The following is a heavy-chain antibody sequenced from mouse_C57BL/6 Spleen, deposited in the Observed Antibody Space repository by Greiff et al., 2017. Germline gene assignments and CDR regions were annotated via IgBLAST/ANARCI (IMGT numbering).Heavy chain of an antibody. D-gene: IGHD2-3*01. Sequence: QVQLKESGAELVRPGTSVKMSCKASGYTFTNYWIGWATQRPGHGLEWLGDIYPGGGYTNYNEKFKGKATLTADKSSSTAYMQISILTSEDSAIYYCASERGYEDYYAWFAYWGQGTLVTVSA. J-gene: IGHJ3*01. V-gene: IGHV1-63*01. CDR3: ASERGYEDYYAWFAY. CDR1: GYTFTNYW. CDR2: IYPGGGYT.